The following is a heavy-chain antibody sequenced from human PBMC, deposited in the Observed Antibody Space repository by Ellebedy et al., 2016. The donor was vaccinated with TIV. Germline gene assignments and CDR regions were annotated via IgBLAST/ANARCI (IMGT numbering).Heavy chain of an antibody. CDR3: ARGMTV. J-gene: IGHJ4*02. Sequence: GESLKISXAASGFPFSNYSMNWVRQAPGKGLEWVSSISSSSSYIYYADSLKGRFTISRDNAKNSLYLQMNSLRAEDTAVYYCARGMTVWGQGTLVTVSS. V-gene: IGHV3-21*01. D-gene: IGHD3-10*01. CDR1: GFPFSNYS. CDR2: ISSSSSYI.